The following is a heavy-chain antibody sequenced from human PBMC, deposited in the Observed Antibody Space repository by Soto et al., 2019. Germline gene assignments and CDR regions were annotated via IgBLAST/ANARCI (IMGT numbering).Heavy chain of an antibody. V-gene: IGHV1-8*01. CDR2: MNPNSGNT. Sequence: QVQLVQSGAEVKKPGASVKVSCKASGYTFTSYDINWVRQATGQGLEWMGWMNPNSGNTGYVQKFQGRVTMTRDTAISTGYMELSSLRSEDTAVYYCASGRHTVGAIIAGYWGQGTLVTVSS. CDR1: GYTFTSYD. CDR3: ASGRHTVGAIIAGY. J-gene: IGHJ1*01. D-gene: IGHD1-26*01.